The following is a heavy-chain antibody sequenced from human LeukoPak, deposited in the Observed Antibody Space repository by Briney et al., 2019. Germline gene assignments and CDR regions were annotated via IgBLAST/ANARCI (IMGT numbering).Heavy chain of an antibody. J-gene: IGHJ5*02. D-gene: IGHD1-26*01. CDR2: IYYSGST. CDR3: ARHEYSGSYYGLSWFDP. V-gene: IGHV4-39*01. Sequence: KPLETLSLTCTVSGGSISSSGYYWGWIRQPPGKGLEWIASIYYSGSTYYNPSLKSRVIISVDTSKNQLSLKLSSLTAADTAVYYCARHEYSGSYYGLSWFDPWGQGTLVTVSS. CDR1: GGSISSSGYY.